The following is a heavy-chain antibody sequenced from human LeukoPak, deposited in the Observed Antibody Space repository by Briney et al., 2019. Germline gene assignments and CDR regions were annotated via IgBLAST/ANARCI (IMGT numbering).Heavy chain of an antibody. V-gene: IGHV3-23*01. CDR1: GFTFSSYA. CDR3: AKGGHLDY. Sequence: GESLRLSCAASGFTFSSYAMSWVRQAPGKGLEWVSVISGSGGGTYYADSVKGRVTISRDNSKNTLYLQLNSLRADDTAVYYCAKGGHLDYWGQGTLVTVSS. J-gene: IGHJ4*02. CDR2: ISGSGGGT.